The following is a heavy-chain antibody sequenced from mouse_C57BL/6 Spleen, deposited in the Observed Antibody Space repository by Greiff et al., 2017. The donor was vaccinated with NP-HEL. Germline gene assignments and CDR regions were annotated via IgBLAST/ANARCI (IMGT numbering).Heavy chain of an antibody. J-gene: IGHJ4*01. CDR3: AREVTTGEAIDY. CDR1: GYSITSGSY. CDR2: ISYDGSI. Sequence: EVKLVESGPGLVKPSPSLSLTCSVTGYSITSGSYWNWIRQFPGNKLEWMGYISYDGSINYNPSLKNRISITRDTSKKQFILKLNSVTTEDTATYYCAREVTTGEAIDYWGQGTSVTVSS. V-gene: IGHV3-6*01. D-gene: IGHD2-2*01.